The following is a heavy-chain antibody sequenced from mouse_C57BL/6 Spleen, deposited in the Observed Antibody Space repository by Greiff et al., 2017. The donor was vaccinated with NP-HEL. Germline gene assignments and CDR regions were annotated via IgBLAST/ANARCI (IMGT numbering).Heavy chain of an antibody. D-gene: IGHD2-4*01. CDR1: GYTFTSYG. J-gene: IGHJ4*01. CDR3: ARGDYDYDADYYAMDY. CDR2: IYPRGGNT. V-gene: IGHV1-81*01. Sequence: QVQLQQSGAELARPGASVKLSCKASGYTFTSYGISWVKQRTGQGLEWIGEIYPRGGNTYYNEKFKGKATLTADKSSSTAYMELRSLTSEDSAVYFWARGDYDYDADYYAMDYWGQGTSVTVSS.